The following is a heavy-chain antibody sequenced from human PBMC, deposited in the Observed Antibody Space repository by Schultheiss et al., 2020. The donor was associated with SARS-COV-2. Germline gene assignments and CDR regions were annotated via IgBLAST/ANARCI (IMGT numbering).Heavy chain of an antibody. J-gene: IGHJ5*02. Sequence: ASVKVSCKASGYTFSGHYIHWVRQAPGQGLEWMGCINVGNGNTKYSQKIQGRVAITRDTSASTAYMELSSLRSEDTAVYYCARSIAAAGLSWFDPWGQGTLVTVSS. D-gene: IGHD6-13*01. CDR2: INVGNGNT. CDR1: GYTFSGHY. CDR3: ARSIAAAGLSWFDP. V-gene: IGHV1/OR15-3*02.